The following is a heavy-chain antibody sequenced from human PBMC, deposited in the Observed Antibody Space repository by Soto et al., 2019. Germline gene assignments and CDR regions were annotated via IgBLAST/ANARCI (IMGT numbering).Heavy chain of an antibody. Sequence: EVHLLESGGGLVQPGGSLRRSCAASGFTFSSYAMSWVRQAPGKGLEWVSSLRDSGDITYYADSVNGRFTISRDISENTLYRQMNRLRAEDTAVYDCAKDREYQVLWGYFDDWGQGTDVTVSS. J-gene: IGHJ4*02. CDR2: LRDSGDIT. D-gene: IGHD2-2*01. V-gene: IGHV3-23*01. CDR1: GFTFSSYA. CDR3: AKDREYQVLWGYFDD.